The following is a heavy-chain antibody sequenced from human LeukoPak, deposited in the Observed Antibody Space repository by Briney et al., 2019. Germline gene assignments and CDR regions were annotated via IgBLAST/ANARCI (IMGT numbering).Heavy chain of an antibody. V-gene: IGHV3-7*03. CDR3: ARDVARDMTDY. J-gene: IGHJ4*02. CDR1: GFTFSSYW. D-gene: IGHD2-15*01. CDR2: TKQDGSEK. Sequence: GGSLRLSCAASGFTFSSYWMSWVRQAPGKGLEWVANTKQDGSEKYYVDSVKGRFTISRDNAKNSLYLQMNSLRAEDTAVYYCARDVARDMTDYWGQGTLVTVSS.